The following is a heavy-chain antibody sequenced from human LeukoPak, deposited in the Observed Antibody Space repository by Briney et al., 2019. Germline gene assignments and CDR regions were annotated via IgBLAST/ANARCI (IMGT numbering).Heavy chain of an antibody. Sequence: ASVKVSCKASGYTFTGYYMHWVRQAPGQGLEWMGWINPNSGGTNYAQKFQGGVTMTRDTSISTAYMELSRLRSDDTAVYYCARALVGAIGGDWFDPWGQGTLVTVSS. J-gene: IGHJ5*02. CDR2: INPNSGGT. CDR1: GYTFTGYY. V-gene: IGHV1-2*02. CDR3: ARALVGAIGGDWFDP. D-gene: IGHD1-26*01.